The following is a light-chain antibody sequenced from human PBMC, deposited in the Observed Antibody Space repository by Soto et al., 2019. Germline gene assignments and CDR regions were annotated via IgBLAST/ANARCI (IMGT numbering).Light chain of an antibody. CDR2: DVS. CDR3: ISYTSSSTLV. Sequence: QSVLTQPASVSGSPGQSITISCTGTSSDVGGYNYVSWYQQHPGKAPKLMIYDVSNRPSGVSNRFSGSKSGNTASLTISGLQAEDEADYYCISYTSSSTLVFVTGTKVT. J-gene: IGLJ1*01. CDR1: SSDVGGYNY. V-gene: IGLV2-14*01.